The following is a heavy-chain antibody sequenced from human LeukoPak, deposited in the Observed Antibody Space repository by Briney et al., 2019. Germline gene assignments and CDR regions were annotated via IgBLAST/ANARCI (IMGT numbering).Heavy chain of an antibody. D-gene: IGHD1-26*01. J-gene: IGHJ6*03. Sequence: PGGSLRLSCAASGFTVSSNYMSWVRQAPGRGLEWVSVIYSGGSTYYADSVKGRFTTSRDNSKNTLYLQMNSLRAEDTAVYYCARALVGGSYCYYYYMDVWGKGTTVTVSS. CDR2: IYSGGST. CDR1: GFTVSSNY. V-gene: IGHV3-53*01. CDR3: ARALVGGSYCYYYYMDV.